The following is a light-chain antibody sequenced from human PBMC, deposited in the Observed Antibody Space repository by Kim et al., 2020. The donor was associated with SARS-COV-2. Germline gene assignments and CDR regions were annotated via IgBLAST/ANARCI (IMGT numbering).Light chain of an antibody. J-gene: IGKJ2*01. CDR3: QQYYSAPYT. Sequence: DIAMTQSPDSLAVSLGERATINCKSSQSVLYSSNNKSYLAWYQQKPGQPPKLLIYWASTRESGVPDRFSGSGSGTDFTLTISILQAEDVAVYYCQQYYSAPYTFGQGTKLEI. CDR1: QSVLYSSNNKSY. CDR2: WAS. V-gene: IGKV4-1*01.